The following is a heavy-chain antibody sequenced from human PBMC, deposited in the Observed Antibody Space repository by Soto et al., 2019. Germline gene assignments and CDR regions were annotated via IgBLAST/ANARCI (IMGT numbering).Heavy chain of an antibody. CDR2: IRSKANSYAT. V-gene: IGHV3-73*01. J-gene: IGHJ6*02. CDR3: SGWFGESIYYYGMDV. D-gene: IGHD3-10*01. CDR1: GFTFSGSA. Sequence: GGSLRLSCAASGFTFSGSAMHWVRQASGKGLEWVGRIRSKANSYATAYAASVKGRFTISRDDSKNTAYLQMNSLKTEDTAVYYCSGWFGESIYYYGMDVWGQGTTVTVSS.